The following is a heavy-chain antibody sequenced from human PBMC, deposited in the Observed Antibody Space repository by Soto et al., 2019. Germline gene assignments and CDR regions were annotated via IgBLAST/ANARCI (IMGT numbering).Heavy chain of an antibody. CDR3: ARAGGLLLDY. CDR2: ISYDGSNK. CDR1: GFTFSSYA. D-gene: IGHD2-15*01. V-gene: IGHV3-30-3*01. J-gene: IGHJ4*02. Sequence: QVQLVESRGGMVQPGRSLRLSCAASGFTFSSYAMHWVRQAPGKGLEWVAVISYDGSNKYYADSVKGRFTISRDISKNTLYLQMNSLRAEDTAVYYCARAGGLLLDYWGQGTLVTVSS.